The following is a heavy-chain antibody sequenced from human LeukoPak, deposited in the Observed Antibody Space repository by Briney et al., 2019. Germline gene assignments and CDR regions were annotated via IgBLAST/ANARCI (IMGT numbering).Heavy chain of an antibody. Sequence: SETLSLTCTVSGGSISSYYWSWIRQPPGKGLEWIGCISYSGSTNYNPSLKSRVTISVDTSKNQFSLKLSSVTAADTAVYYCTTGPGRPCSGGSCPNWFDPWGQGTLVTISS. J-gene: IGHJ5*02. V-gene: IGHV4-59*01. CDR2: ISYSGST. D-gene: IGHD2-15*01. CDR3: TTGPGRPCSGGSCPNWFDP. CDR1: GGSISSYY.